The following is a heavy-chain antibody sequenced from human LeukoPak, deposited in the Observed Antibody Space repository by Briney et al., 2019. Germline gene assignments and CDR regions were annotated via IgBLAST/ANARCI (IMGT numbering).Heavy chain of an antibody. CDR2: IYYTGAT. V-gene: IGHV4-59*12. CDR1: GGSISSYY. Sequence: SETLSLTCTVSGGSISSYYWSWIRLPPGKGLEWIGYIYYTGATYYNPSLKSRVTISLDTSKNQFSLKLSSVTAADTAVYYCARDVGSSSGFDYWGQGTLVTVSS. CDR3: ARDVGSSSGFDY. D-gene: IGHD6-6*01. J-gene: IGHJ4*02.